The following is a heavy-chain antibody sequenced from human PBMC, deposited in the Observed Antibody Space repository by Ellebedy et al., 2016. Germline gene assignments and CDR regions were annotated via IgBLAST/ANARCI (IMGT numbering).Heavy chain of an antibody. Sequence: SETLSLTCTVSGGSIRSYYWSWIRQPPGKGLEWIGYIYYSGSTNYNPSLKSRVTISVDTSKNQFSLKLSSVTAADTAVYYCARGWNPYYFDHWGQGTLVTVSS. CDR1: GGSIRSYY. CDR2: IYYSGST. V-gene: IGHV4-59*01. CDR3: ARGWNPYYFDH. D-gene: IGHD1-1*01. J-gene: IGHJ4*02.